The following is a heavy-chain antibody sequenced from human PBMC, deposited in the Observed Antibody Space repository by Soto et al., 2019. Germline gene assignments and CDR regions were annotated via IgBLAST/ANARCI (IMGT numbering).Heavy chain of an antibody. D-gene: IGHD1-26*01. J-gene: IGHJ4*02. CDR2: ITGSGGPA. CDR3: ARGLGSSSAQPGDW. CDR1: GFTFSNFG. Sequence: EVQLLESGGGLVQPGGSLRLSCEASGFTFSNFGMSWVRQAPGKGLEWVSAITGSGGPANYADSAKGRFSISRDNSKNTLCLQINSLSAEDTAVYFCARGLGSSSAQPGDWWGQGTLVTVSS. V-gene: IGHV3-23*01.